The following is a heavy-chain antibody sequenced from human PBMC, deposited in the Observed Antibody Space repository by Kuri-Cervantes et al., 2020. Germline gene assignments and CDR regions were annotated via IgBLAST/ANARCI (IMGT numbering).Heavy chain of an antibody. Sequence: GESLKISCAASGFTFSSYAMSWVRQAPGKGLEWVSAISGSGGSTYYADSVKGRFTISRDNAKNSLYLQMNSLRAEDTAVYYCARETESDAFDIWGQGTMVTVSS. CDR1: GFTFSSYA. CDR3: ARETESDAFDI. J-gene: IGHJ3*02. D-gene: IGHD1-14*01. V-gene: IGHV3-23*01. CDR2: ISGSGGST.